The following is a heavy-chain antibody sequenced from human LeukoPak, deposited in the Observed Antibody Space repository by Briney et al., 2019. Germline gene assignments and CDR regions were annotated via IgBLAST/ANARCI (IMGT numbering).Heavy chain of an antibody. D-gene: IGHD2-21*02. V-gene: IGHV1-69*04. J-gene: IGHJ4*02. CDR3: AGRLGDSIDY. Sequence: ASVKVSCKASGGTFSSYAIGWVRQAPGQGLEWMGRIIPILGIANYAQKFQGRVTITADKSTSTAYMELSSLRSEDTAVYYCAGRLGDSIDYWGQGTLVTVSS. CDR1: GGTFSSYA. CDR2: IIPILGIA.